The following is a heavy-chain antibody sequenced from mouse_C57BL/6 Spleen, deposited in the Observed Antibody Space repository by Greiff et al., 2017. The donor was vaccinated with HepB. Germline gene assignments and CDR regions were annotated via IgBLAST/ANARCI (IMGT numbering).Heavy chain of an antibody. V-gene: IGHV3-6*01. J-gene: IGHJ2*01. D-gene: IGHD2-4*01. CDR2: ISYDGSN. CDR3: ARERIYYDYDPYYFDY. CDR1: GYSITSGYY. Sequence: VQLKESGPGLVKPSQSLSLTCSVTGYSITSGYYWNWIRQFPGNKLEWMGYISYDGSNNYNPSLKNRISITRDTSKNQFFLKLNSVTTEDTATYYCARERIYYDYDPYYFDYWGQGTTLTVSS.